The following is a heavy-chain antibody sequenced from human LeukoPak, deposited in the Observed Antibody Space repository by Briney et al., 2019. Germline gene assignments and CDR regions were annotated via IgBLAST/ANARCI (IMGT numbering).Heavy chain of an antibody. CDR3: ARLTGYMIEDYFDY. D-gene: IGHD3-22*01. CDR1: GYSISSGYY. V-gene: IGHV4-38-2*02. Sequence: PSETLSLTCTVSGYSISSGYYWGWIRQAPGKGLEWIGSIYNSGGTYYNPSLKSRVTISVDMSKNQFSLKMSSVTAADTAVYYCARLTGYMIEDYFDYWGQGTLVTVSS. J-gene: IGHJ4*02. CDR2: IYNSGGT.